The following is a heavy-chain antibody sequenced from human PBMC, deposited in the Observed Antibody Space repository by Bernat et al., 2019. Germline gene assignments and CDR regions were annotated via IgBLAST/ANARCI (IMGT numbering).Heavy chain of an antibody. CDR3: ARGDPSYYYYGMDV. Sequence: VGGPGGSGKVSCEASGYTFTSYGISWVRQAPGQGLEWMGWISAYNGNTNYAQKLQGRVTMTTDTSTSTAYMELRSLRSDDTAVYYCARGDPSYYYYGMDVWGQGTTVTVSS. CDR1: GYTFTSYG. J-gene: IGHJ6*02. V-gene: IGHV1-18*01. CDR2: ISAYNGNT.